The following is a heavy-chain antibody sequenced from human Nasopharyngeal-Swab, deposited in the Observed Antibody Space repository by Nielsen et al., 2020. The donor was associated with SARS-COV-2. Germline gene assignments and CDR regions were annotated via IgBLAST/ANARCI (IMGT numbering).Heavy chain of an antibody. CDR2: IINIFGTA. D-gene: IGHD3-16*02. CDR1: GGTICSYD. V-gene: IGHV1-69*01. J-gene: IGHJ3*02. Sequence: SVQVTCKASGGTICSYDIRWVGRAPGQGVEGRGGIINIFGTANYAQKFQGRLTITADESTSTSYMELSSMRSEDTTVVFCARFYDYFCGSYPQWTAFDIWGQGTMVTVSS. CDR3: ARFYDYFCGSYPQWTAFDI.